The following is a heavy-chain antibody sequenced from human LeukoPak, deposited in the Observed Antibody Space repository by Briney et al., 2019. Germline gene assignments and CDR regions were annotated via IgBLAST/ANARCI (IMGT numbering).Heavy chain of an antibody. CDR2: INQDGSEK. Sequence: PGGSLRLSCAASGFTFRSYGMHWVRQAPGKGLEWVANINQDGSEKYYVDSVKGRFTISRDNAKNSLYLQMNSLRAEDTAVYYCARGVGDYAILAYWGQGTLVTVSS. CDR1: GFTFRSYG. V-gene: IGHV3-7*01. D-gene: IGHD4-17*01. J-gene: IGHJ4*02. CDR3: ARGVGDYAILAY.